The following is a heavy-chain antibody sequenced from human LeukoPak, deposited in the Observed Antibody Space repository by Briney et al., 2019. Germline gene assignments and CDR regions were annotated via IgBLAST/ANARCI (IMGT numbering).Heavy chain of an antibody. CDR1: GFTVSSNY. Sequence: GGSLRLSCAASGFTVSSNYMSWVRQAPGKGLEWVSVIYSGGSTYYADSVKGRFTISRDNSKNTLYLQMNSLRAEDTAVYYCASPSRSSGWYCDFDYWGQGTLVTVSS. J-gene: IGHJ4*02. CDR2: IYSGGST. V-gene: IGHV3-66*01. CDR3: ASPSRSSGWYCDFDY. D-gene: IGHD6-19*01.